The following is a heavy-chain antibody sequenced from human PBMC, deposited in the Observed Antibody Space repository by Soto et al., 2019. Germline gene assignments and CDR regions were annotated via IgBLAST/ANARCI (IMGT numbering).Heavy chain of an antibody. CDR3: ARSRRGAYSSGWYSPSGYYNYGIDV. J-gene: IGHJ6*02. CDR2: IYPGDSDT. V-gene: IGHV5-51*01. D-gene: IGHD6-19*01. Sequence: GASLKISCEASGYSFTTYWIGWVRQMPGKGLEWMGIIYPGDSDTKYSPSLQGQVSISADTSISTAYLQWTSLKASDTAMYYWARSRRGAYSSGWYSPSGYYNYGIDVWGQGTKVTVSS. CDR1: GYSFTTYW.